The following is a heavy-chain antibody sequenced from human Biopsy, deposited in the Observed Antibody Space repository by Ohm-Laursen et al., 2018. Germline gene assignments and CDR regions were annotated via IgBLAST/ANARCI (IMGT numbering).Heavy chain of an antibody. CDR2: IRSKAKSYAT. CDR1: GFTFSASA. Sequence: SLRLSCTASGFTFSASAVHWVRQASGKGLEWVGRIRSKAKSYATAYAASVTGRFTISRDDSKNTTYLQMNSLKTEDTAVYYGTRGGAGFDNWGQGTLVTVSS. J-gene: IGHJ4*02. D-gene: IGHD3-10*01. CDR3: TRGGAGFDN. V-gene: IGHV3-73*01.